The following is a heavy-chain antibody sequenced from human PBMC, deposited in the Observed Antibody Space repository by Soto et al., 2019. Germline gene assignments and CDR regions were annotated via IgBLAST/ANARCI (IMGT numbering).Heavy chain of an antibody. V-gene: IGHV4-39*01. CDR1: GGSISSSSYY. Sequence: QLQLQESGPGLVKPSETLSLTCTVSGGSISSSSYYWGWIRQPPGKGLEWIGSIYYSGSTYYNPSLKSRVXXSXDXXKNQCSLKLSSVTAADTAVYYCARHVAGYSSGLDYWGQGTLVTVSS. CDR3: ARHVAGYSSGLDY. J-gene: IGHJ4*02. D-gene: IGHD6-19*01. CDR2: IYYSGST.